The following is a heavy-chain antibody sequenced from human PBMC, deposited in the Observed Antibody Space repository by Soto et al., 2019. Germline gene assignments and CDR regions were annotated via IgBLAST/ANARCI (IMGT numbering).Heavy chain of an antibody. CDR1: GYTFTTHD. J-gene: IGHJ5*02. V-gene: IGHV1-8*01. D-gene: IGHD2-15*01. Sequence: QVQLVQSGAEAKRPGASVKVSCKASGYTFTTHDIHWVRQAPGQGLEWMGWMNTNTNSTDCAQKFQGRVTLTWNTSISTAYLELRRLKFGDTAVYYCAREVVEVVETTSLWFDPWGQGTLVTVSS. CDR3: AREVVEVVETTSLWFDP. CDR2: MNTNTNST.